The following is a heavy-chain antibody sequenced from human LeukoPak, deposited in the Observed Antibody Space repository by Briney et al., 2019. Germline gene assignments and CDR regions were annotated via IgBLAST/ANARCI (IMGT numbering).Heavy chain of an antibody. CDR3: ARGGGYYGDLDY. J-gene: IGHJ4*02. D-gene: IGHD4-17*01. V-gene: IGHV4-39*07. Sequence: PSETLSLTCTVSGGSISSSSYYWGWIRQPPGKGLEWIGSIYYSGSTYYNPSLKSRVTISVDTSKNQFSLKLSSVTAADTAVYYCARGGGYYGDLDYWGQGTLVTVSS. CDR1: GGSISSSSYY. CDR2: IYYSGST.